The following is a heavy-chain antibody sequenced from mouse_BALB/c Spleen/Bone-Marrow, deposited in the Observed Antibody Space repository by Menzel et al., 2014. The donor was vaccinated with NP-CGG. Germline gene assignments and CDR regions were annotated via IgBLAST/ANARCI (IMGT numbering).Heavy chain of an antibody. Sequence: EVKLLESGGGLVQPGGSMKLSCVASGFTFSKNWMNWVRQSPEKVLEWVVEIRLKSNNYAKHNTESVRGRFNISRDDSKSRVYLQIKNLRAEHTGIYYCTRGTAATRASYFDYWGQGTTLTVSS. J-gene: IGHJ2*01. CDR2: IRLKSNNYAK. CDR1: GFTFSKNW. V-gene: IGHV6-6*02. CDR3: TRGTAATRASYFDY. D-gene: IGHD1-2*01.